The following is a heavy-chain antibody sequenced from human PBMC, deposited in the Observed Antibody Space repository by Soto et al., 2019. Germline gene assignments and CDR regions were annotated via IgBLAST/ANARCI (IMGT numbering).Heavy chain of an antibody. Sequence: GGSLRLSCAASGFTFSSYAMSWVRQAPGKGLEWVSAISGSGGSTYYADSVKGRFTISRDNSKNTLYLQMNSLRAEDTAVYYCAKAYYCEDYYYGMDVWGQGTTVTVSS. CDR1: GFTFSSYA. D-gene: IGHD3-22*01. CDR2: ISGSGGST. CDR3: AKAYYCEDYYYGMDV. V-gene: IGHV3-23*01. J-gene: IGHJ6*02.